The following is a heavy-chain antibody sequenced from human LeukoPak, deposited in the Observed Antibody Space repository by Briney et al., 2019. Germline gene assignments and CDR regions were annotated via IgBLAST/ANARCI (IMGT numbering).Heavy chain of an antibody. CDR2: IYYSGST. D-gene: IGHD3-3*01. Sequence: PSETLSLTCTVSGGSISSYYWSWIRQPPGKGLEWLGYIYYSGSTNYNPSLKSRVTISVDTSKNQFSLKLSSVTAADTAVYYCARATDLETTTFDYWGQGTLVTVSS. CDR1: GGSISSYY. V-gene: IGHV4-59*01. J-gene: IGHJ4*02. CDR3: ARATDLETTTFDY.